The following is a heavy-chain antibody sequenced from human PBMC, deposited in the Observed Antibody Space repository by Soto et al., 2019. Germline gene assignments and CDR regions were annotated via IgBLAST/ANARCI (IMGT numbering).Heavy chain of an antibody. CDR3: ARDGSIAAAGTIDY. CDR1: GFTFSSYG. D-gene: IGHD6-13*01. J-gene: IGHJ4*02. CDR2: IWYDGSNK. V-gene: IGHV3-33*01. Sequence: QVQLVESGGGVVQPGRSLRLSCAASGFTFSSYGMNWVRQAPGKGLEWVAVIWYDGSNKYYADSVKGRFTISRDNSKNTLYLQMNSLSAEDTAVYYCARDGSIAAAGTIDYWGQGTLVTVSS.